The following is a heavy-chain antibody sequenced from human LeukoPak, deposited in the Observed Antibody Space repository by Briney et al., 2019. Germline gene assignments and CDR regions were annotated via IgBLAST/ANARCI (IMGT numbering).Heavy chain of an antibody. Sequence: SETLSLTCTVSGGSISSSSYYWGWIRQPPGKGLEWIGSIYYSGSTYYNPSLKSRVTISVDTSKNQFSLKLSSVTAADTAVYYCARVRWGDYYYYYMDVWGKGTTVTVSS. V-gene: IGHV4-39*07. CDR2: IYYSGST. D-gene: IGHD3-16*01. CDR1: GGSISSSSYY. CDR3: ARVRWGDYYYYYMDV. J-gene: IGHJ6*03.